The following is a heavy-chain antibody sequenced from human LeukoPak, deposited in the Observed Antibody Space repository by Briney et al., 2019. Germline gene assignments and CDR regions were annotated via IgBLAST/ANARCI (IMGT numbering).Heavy chain of an antibody. CDR1: GYSISSGYY. J-gene: IGHJ5*02. D-gene: IGHD3-22*01. CDR3: ARLRNYYDRSGYKQLWFDP. CDR2: IYHSGST. Sequence: SETLSLTCTVSGYSISSGYYWGWIRQPPGKGLEWIGSIYHSGSTYYNPSLKSRGTISVDTSKNQFSLKLSSVTAADTAVYYCARLRNYYDRSGYKQLWFDPWGQGTLVTVSS. V-gene: IGHV4-38-2*02.